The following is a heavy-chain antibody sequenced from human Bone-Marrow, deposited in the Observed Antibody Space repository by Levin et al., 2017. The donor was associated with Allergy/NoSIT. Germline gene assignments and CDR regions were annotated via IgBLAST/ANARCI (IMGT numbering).Heavy chain of an antibody. V-gene: IGHV3-23*01. Sequence: PGGSLRLSCAASGFTFNNYGLSWVRQAPGKGLEWVSAISGSGNNIYYADSVRGRFTISRDNSKNTLDLQLNSLTAEDTAVCYCAKWASCCGGDCYWFAPFDCWGQGALVTVSS. CDR2: ISGSGNNI. J-gene: IGHJ4*02. CDR3: AKWASCCGGDCYWFAPFDC. D-gene: IGHD2-21*01. CDR1: GFTFNNYG.